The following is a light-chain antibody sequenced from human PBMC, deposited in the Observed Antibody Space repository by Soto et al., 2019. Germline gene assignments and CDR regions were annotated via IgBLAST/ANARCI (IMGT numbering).Light chain of an antibody. J-gene: IGKJ4*01. V-gene: IGKV1-5*03. CDR3: QQYNSYPLT. CDR1: QSISSW. CDR2: KAS. Sequence: MYKSPSALSAYIGDRVTITCRASQSISSWFAWYQQKPGRAPKLLIYKASNLESRVPSRFSGSGSGTEFTLTIISLQPDDFAPYYCQQYNSYPLTFCGGT.